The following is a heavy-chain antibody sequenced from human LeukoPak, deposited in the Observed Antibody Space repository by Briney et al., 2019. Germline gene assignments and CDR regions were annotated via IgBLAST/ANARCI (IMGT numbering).Heavy chain of an antibody. D-gene: IGHD6-19*01. Sequence: GGSLRLSCAASGLTFSSYSMNWVRQAPGKGLEWVSSISSSSSYIYYADSVKGRFTISRDNAKNSLYLQMNSLRAEDTAVYYCARDSGIAVDGTDYWGQGTLVTVSS. CDR2: ISSSSSYI. V-gene: IGHV3-21*01. J-gene: IGHJ4*02. CDR3: ARDSGIAVDGTDY. CDR1: GLTFSSYS.